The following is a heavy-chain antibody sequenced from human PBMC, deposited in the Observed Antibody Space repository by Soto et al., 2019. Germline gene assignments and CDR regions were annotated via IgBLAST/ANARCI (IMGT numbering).Heavy chain of an antibody. J-gene: IGHJ4*02. Sequence: GVSLRLSCAASGFTFSIFAMSWVRQSPGKGLEWVSTISGSGGSTYYADAVKGRFTISRDNSMGTLYLQMKSLRVEDTAIYYCAKEVSLGSTVDLGYWGQGALVTVSS. CDR3: AKEVSLGSTVDLGY. V-gene: IGHV3-23*01. D-gene: IGHD7-27*01. CDR2: ISGSGGST. CDR1: GFTFSIFA.